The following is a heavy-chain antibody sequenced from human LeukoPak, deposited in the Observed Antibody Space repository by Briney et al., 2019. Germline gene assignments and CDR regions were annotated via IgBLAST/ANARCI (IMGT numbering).Heavy chain of an antibody. Sequence: SETLSLTRTVSGGSISSYYWSWIRQPPGKGLQWIGYIYYSGITRYNPSLKSRVTISVDTSKNQFSLKLSSVTAADTAVYYCASGGYSGYAFDYWGQGILVTVSS. CDR2: IYYSGIT. J-gene: IGHJ4*02. CDR1: GGSISSYY. V-gene: IGHV4-59*01. CDR3: ASGGYSGYAFDY. D-gene: IGHD5-12*01.